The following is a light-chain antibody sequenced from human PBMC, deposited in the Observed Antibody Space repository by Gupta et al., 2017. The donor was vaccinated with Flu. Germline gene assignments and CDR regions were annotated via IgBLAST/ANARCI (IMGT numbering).Light chain of an antibody. V-gene: IGKV1-39*01. J-gene: IGKJ3*01. CDR2: AAS. CDR3: QESNSIPFT. Sequence: QSPSSLSASVGDRVTITCRSSQGIGNYLNWYQQKPGKAPKLLIYAASTLQSGVPSRFSGSGSGTDFTLAISSLQPEDFATYYCQESNSIPFTFGHGTTVDIK. CDR1: QGIGNY.